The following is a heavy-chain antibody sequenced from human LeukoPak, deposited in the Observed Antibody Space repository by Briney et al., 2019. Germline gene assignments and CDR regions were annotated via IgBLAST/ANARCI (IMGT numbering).Heavy chain of an antibody. V-gene: IGHV3-30*02. CDR1: GFTFSSYG. CDR3: AKVRYSSGPDTYYFDY. CDR2: IRYDGSNK. Sequence: GGSLRLSSAASGFTFSSYGMHWVRQAPGKGLEWVAFIRYDGSNKYYADSVKGRFTISRDNSKNTLYLQMNSLRAEDTAVYYCAKVRYSSGPDTYYFDYWGQGTLVTVSS. D-gene: IGHD6-19*01. J-gene: IGHJ4*02.